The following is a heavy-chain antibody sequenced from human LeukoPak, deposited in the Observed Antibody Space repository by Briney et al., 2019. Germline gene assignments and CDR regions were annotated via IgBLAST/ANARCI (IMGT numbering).Heavy chain of an antibody. D-gene: IGHD2-2*01. V-gene: IGHV3-23*01. Sequence: GGSLRLSCAASGFTFSSHAMSWVRQAPGKGLEWVSSIVGTGVSRDYADSVKGRFTVSRDNAKNTLYLQMNSLRAEDTAVYYCARVYCSHTSCPDHWGQGTLVTVSS. CDR3: ARVYCSHTSCPDH. CDR1: GFTFSSHA. CDR2: IVGTGVSR. J-gene: IGHJ4*02.